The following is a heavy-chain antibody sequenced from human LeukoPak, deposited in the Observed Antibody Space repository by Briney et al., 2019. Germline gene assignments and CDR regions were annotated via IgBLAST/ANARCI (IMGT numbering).Heavy chain of an antibody. J-gene: IGHJ4*02. V-gene: IGHV3-7*01. CDR2: IKQDGSEK. CDR1: GFTFSSYW. Sequence: GGSLRLSCAASGFTFSSYWMSWVRQAPGKGLEWVANIKQDGSEKYYVDSVKGRFTISRDNAKNSLYLQMNSLRAEDTAVYYCARAVQLWLPGYFDYWGQGTLVTVSS. CDR3: ARAVQLWLPGYFDY. D-gene: IGHD5-18*01.